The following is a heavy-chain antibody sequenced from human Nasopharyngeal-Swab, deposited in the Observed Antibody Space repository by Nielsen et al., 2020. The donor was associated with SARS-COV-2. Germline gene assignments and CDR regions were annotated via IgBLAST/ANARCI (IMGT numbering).Heavy chain of an antibody. D-gene: IGHD2/OR15-2a*01. CDR3: ARGSVIGGFDY. CDR2: IYTSGST. J-gene: IGHJ4*02. CDR1: GGSISSGGYY. V-gene: IGHV4-61*02. Sequence: SETLSLTCTVSGGSISSGGYYWSWIRQPAGKGLEWIGRIYTSGSTNYNPSLKSRVTISVDTSKNQFSLKLSSVTAADTAVYYCARGSVIGGFDYWGQGTLVTVSS.